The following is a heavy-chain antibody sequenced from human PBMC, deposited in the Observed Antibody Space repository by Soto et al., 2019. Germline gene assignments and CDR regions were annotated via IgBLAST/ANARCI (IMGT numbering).Heavy chain of an antibody. Sequence: ASVKVSCKASGYTFTSYDINWVRQATGQGLEWMGWMNPNSGNTGYAQKFQGRVTMTRNTSISTAYMELSSLRSEDTAVYYCARDPQYANYYDSSGYYYRDGMDVWGQGTTVTVSS. CDR3: ARDPQYANYYDSSGYYYRDGMDV. J-gene: IGHJ6*02. D-gene: IGHD3-22*01. CDR2: MNPNSGNT. CDR1: GYTFTSYD. V-gene: IGHV1-8*01.